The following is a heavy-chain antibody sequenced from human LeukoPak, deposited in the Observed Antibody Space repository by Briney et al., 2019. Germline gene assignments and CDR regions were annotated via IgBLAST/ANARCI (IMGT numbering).Heavy chain of an antibody. J-gene: IGHJ5*02. CDR1: GFTFSSYA. CDR3: AKGKSGYSSGWVPNWFDP. V-gene: IGHV3-23*01. D-gene: IGHD6-19*01. Sequence: GSLRLSCAASGFTFSSYAMSWVRQAPGKGLEWVSAISGSGGSTYYADSVKGRFTISRDNSKNTLYLQMNSLRAEDTAVYYCAKGKSGYSSGWVPNWFDPWGQGTLVTVSS. CDR2: ISGSGGST.